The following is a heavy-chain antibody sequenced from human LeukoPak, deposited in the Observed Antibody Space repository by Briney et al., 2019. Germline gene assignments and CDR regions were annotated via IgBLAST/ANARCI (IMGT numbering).Heavy chain of an antibody. D-gene: IGHD6-19*01. V-gene: IGHV4-39*07. CDR3: ARVRPGIAVAGHAFDI. Sequence: ASETLSLTCTVSGGSISSSSYYWGWIRQPPGKGLEWIGSIYHSGSTYYNPSLKSRVTISVDRSKNQFSLKLSSVTAADTAVYYCARVRPGIAVAGHAFDIWGQGTMVTVSS. CDR1: GGSISSSSYY. J-gene: IGHJ3*02. CDR2: IYHSGST.